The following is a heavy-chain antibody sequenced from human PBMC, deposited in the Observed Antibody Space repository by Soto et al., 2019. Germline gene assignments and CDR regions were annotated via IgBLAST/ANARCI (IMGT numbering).Heavy chain of an antibody. V-gene: IGHV3-9*02. CDR3: ARGGDCSSTSCYGVYYYYGMDV. J-gene: IGHJ6*02. CDR1: GFTSDDYA. CDR2: ISWNSGSI. D-gene: IGHD2-2*01. Sequence: GGSLRLSCAASGFTSDDYAMHWVRQAPGKGLEWVSGISWNSGSIGYADSVKGRFTISRDNAKNSLYLQMNSLRAEDTALYYCARGGDCSSTSCYGVYYYYGMDVWGQGTTVTVSS.